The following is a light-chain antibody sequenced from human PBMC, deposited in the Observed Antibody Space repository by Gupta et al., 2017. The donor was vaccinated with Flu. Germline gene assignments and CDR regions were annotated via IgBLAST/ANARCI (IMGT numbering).Light chain of an antibody. Sequence: EIVLTQSPATLSSSPGERATLSCRASQSVSSYLAWYQQKPGQAPRLLIYDASNRATGIPARFSGSGSGTDFTLTISSLEPEDFAVYYCQQRSNWPPRFGPGTKVDIK. CDR3: QQRSNWPPR. CDR1: QSVSSY. J-gene: IGKJ3*01. CDR2: DAS. V-gene: IGKV3-11*01.